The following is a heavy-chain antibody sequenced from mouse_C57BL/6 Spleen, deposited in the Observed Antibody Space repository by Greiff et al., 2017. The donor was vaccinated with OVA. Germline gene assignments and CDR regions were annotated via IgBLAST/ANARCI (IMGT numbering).Heavy chain of an antibody. CDR1: GYTFTGYW. CDR2: ILPGSGST. Sequence: VQLQQSGAELMKPGASVKLSCKATGYTFTGYWIEWVKQRPGHGLEWIGEILPGSGSTNYNEKFKGKATFTADTSSNTAYMQLSSLTTEDYAIYYCSRAYYYGSSYEGWFAYWGQGTLVTVSA. J-gene: IGHJ3*01. V-gene: IGHV1-9*01. D-gene: IGHD1-1*01. CDR3: SRAYYYGSSYEGWFAY.